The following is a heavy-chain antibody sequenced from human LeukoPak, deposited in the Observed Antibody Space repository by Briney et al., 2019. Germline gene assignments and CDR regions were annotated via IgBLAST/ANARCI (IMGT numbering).Heavy chain of an antibody. CDR3: AREEYSSSGWANYYDY. CDR1: GGSISSGSYY. V-gene: IGHV4-61*02. CDR2: IYTSGST. D-gene: IGHD6-6*01. Sequence: SETLSLTCTVSGGSISSGSYYWSWIRQPAGKGLEWIGRIYTSGSTNYNPSLKSRVTISVDTSKNQFSLKLSSVTAADTAVYYCAREEYSSSGWANYYDYWGQGTLVTVSS. J-gene: IGHJ4*02.